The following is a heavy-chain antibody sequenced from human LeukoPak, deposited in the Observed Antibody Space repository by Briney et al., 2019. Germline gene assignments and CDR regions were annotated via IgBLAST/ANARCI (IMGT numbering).Heavy chain of an antibody. CDR1: GFTFSSYG. CDR2: IWYDGSNK. CDR3: ARESSDDYYGMDV. Sequence: GGSLRLSCAASGFTFSSYGMHWVRQAPGKGLEWVAVIWYDGSNKYYADSVKGRFTISRDNSKNSLYLQMNSLRAEDTAVYYCARESSDDYYGMDVWGQGTTVTVSS. V-gene: IGHV3-33*01. J-gene: IGHJ6*02. D-gene: IGHD3-22*01.